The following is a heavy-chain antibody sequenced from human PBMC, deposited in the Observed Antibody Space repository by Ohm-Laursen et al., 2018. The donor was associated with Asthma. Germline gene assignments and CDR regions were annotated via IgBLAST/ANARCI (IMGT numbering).Heavy chain of an antibody. CDR2: IKHGGRGM. V-gene: IGHV3-7*01. Sequence: SLRLSCAASGFTFSIYCMSWVRQAPGKGLERVANIKHGGRGMYYVESVKGRFTISRDDAKNSLYLQMNSLRGEDTAVYYCVRDWDGWGQGTRVTVSS. CDR1: GFTFSIYC. CDR3: VRDWDG. J-gene: IGHJ6*02.